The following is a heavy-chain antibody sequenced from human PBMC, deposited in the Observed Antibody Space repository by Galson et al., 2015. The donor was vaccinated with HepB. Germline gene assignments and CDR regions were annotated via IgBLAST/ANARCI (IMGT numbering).Heavy chain of an antibody. J-gene: IGHJ6*02. V-gene: IGHV3-30-3*01. CDR2: ISYDGSNK. Sequence: SLRLSCAASGFTFSSYAMHWVRQAPGKGLEWVAVISYDGSNKYYADSVKGRFTISRDNSKNTLYLQMNSLRAEDTAVYYCARGGAAYYYDSSGYYNYYGMDVWGQGTTVTVSS. D-gene: IGHD3-22*01. CDR1: GFTFSSYA. CDR3: ARGGAAYYYDSSGYYNYYGMDV.